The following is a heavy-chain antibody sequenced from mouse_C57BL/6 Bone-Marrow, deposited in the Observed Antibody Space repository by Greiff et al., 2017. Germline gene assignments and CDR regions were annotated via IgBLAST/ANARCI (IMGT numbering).Heavy chain of an antibody. D-gene: IGHD1-1*01. V-gene: IGHV1-26*01. CDR3: ARDDYYGSSSPWFAY. CDR2: INPNNGGT. J-gene: IGHJ3*01. Sequence: EVKLQQSGPELVKPGASVKISCKASGYTFTDYYMNWVKQSHGKSLEWIGDINPNNGGTSYNQKFKGKATLTVDKSSSTAYMELRSLTSEDSAVYYCARDDYYGSSSPWFAYWGQGTLVTGSA. CDR1: GYTFTDYY.